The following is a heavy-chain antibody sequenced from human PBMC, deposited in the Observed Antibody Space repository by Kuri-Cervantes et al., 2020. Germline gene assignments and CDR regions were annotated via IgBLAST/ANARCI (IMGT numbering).Heavy chain of an antibody. CDR2: IYYSGSA. J-gene: IGHJ5*02. CDR3: SRELTWGGLTGYMGKNWFDP. Sequence: SETLSLTCTVSGGPINSGDYFWSWIRQPPGKGLEWIGYIYYSGSAYYNPSLKSRVTISVDTSKNQFSLNLSSVTAADTAVYFCSRELTWGGLTGYMGKNWFDPWGQGILVTVSS. V-gene: IGHV4-30-4*01. CDR1: GGPINSGDYF. D-gene: IGHD3-9*01.